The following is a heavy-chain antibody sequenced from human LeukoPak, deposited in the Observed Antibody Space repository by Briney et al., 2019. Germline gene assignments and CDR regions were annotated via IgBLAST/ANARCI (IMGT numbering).Heavy chain of an antibody. CDR3: ASSPGSYYYFDY. CDR2: IYHSGST. J-gene: IGHJ4*02. CDR1: GGSISSYS. Sequence: SETLSLTCTVSGGSISSYSWSWIRQPPGKGLEWIGYIYHSGSTYYNPSLKSRVTISVDRSKNQFSLKLSSVTAADTAVYYCASSPGSYYYFDYWGQGTLVTVSS. V-gene: IGHV4-30-2*01. D-gene: IGHD1-26*01.